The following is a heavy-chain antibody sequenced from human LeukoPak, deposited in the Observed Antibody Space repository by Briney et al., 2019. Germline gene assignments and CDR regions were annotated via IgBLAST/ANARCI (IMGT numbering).Heavy chain of an antibody. V-gene: IGHV3-30-3*01. CDR1: GFTFSSYA. Sequence: PGGSLRLSCAASGFTFSSYAMHWVRQAPGKGLEWVAVISYDGSNKYYADSVKGRFTISRDNSKNTLYLQMSSLRAEDTAVYYCARDETIAAAGTFDYWGQGTLVTVSS. J-gene: IGHJ4*02. CDR3: ARDETIAAAGTFDY. CDR2: ISYDGSNK. D-gene: IGHD6-13*01.